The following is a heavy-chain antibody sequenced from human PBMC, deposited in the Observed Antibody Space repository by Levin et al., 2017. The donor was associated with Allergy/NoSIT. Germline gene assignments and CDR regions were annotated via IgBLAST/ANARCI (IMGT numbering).Heavy chain of an antibody. Sequence: SLKISCAASGFTFDDYAMHWVRQAPGKGLEWVSGISWNSGSIGYADSVKGRFTISRDNAKNSLYLQMNSLRAEDTALYYCAKDLGPYYGSGSCHDYWGQGTLVTVSS. CDR3: AKDLGPYYGSGSCHDY. J-gene: IGHJ4*02. D-gene: IGHD3-10*01. V-gene: IGHV3-9*01. CDR1: GFTFDDYA. CDR2: ISWNSGSI.